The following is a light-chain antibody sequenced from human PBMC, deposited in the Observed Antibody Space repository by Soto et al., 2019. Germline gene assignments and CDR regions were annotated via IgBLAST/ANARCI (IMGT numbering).Light chain of an antibody. Sequence: QSVLTQPPSVSGAPGQRLTISCTGSSSNIGAVYDVHWYQQLPGRAPKLLIYGNNNRPSGVPDRFSGSKSGTSASLAITGLQAEDEGDYYCQSYDSSLSGSRFFGTGTKVTVL. CDR3: QSYDSSLSGSRF. CDR2: GNN. V-gene: IGLV1-40*01. J-gene: IGLJ1*01. CDR1: SSNIGAVYD.